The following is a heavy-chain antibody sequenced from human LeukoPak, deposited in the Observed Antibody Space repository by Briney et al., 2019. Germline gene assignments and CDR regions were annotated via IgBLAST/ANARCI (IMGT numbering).Heavy chain of an antibody. CDR3: AKGATGLRIVGDD. CDR1: GFTFSNYA. J-gene: IGHJ4*02. CDR2: ITGSGYDA. V-gene: IGHV3-23*01. D-gene: IGHD2-15*01. Sequence: GGSLRLSCAASGFTFSNYAMTWARQAPGKGLEWVSTITGSGYDAYYADSVKGRFSISRDNSKNMLYLHMDSLRAEDTAVYYCAKGATGLRIVGDDWGQGTLVTVSS.